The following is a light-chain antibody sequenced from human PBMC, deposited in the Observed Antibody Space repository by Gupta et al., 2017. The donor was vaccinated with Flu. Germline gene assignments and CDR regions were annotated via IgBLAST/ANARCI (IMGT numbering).Light chain of an antibody. Sequence: CTLRSGIDVGPYRIYWYQQRPMSPPQFLLKYKSDSDKQHGSGVPSRFSGSKDASANAGILLISGLQSEDEADYYCMIWHSNEVVFGGGTKLTVL. CDR1: SGIDVGPYR. CDR3: MIWHSNEVV. J-gene: IGLJ2*01. V-gene: IGLV5-45*02. CDR2: YKSDSDK.